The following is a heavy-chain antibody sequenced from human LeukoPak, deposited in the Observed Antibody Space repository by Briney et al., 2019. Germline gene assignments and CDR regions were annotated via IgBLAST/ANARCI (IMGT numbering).Heavy chain of an antibody. CDR2: ISGSGGST. CDR3: AKVDVLTGYYTYFDY. J-gene: IGHJ4*02. Sequence: HPCYSLGPTRGASGFTCNSDAMSWVRKTPRKRLEWVSAISGSGGSTYYADSVKGRFTISRDNSKNTLYLQMNSLRAEDTAVYYCAKVDVLTGYYTYFDYWGQGTLVTVSS. CDR1: GFTCNSDA. V-gene: IGHV3-23*01. D-gene: IGHD3-9*01.